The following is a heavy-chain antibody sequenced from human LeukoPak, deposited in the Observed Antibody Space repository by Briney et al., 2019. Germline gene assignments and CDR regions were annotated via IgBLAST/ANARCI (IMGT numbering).Heavy chain of an antibody. CDR1: GFTFSSYA. V-gene: IGHV3-23*01. CDR3: AKVWMDSSGSYFDY. J-gene: IGHJ4*02. Sequence: GGSLRLSCAASGFTFSSYAMSWVRQAPGKGLELVSAISGSGGSTYYADSVKGRFTISRDNSKNTLYLQMNSLRAEDTAVYYCAKVWMDSSGSYFDYWGQGTLVTVSS. CDR2: ISGSGGST. D-gene: IGHD3-22*01.